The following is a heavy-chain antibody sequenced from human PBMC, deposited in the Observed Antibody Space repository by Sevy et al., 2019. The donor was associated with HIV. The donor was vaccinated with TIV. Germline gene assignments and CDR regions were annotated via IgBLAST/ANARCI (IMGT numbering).Heavy chain of an antibody. CDR1: GYTFTGYY. V-gene: IGHV1-2*02. D-gene: IGHD5-18*01. Sequence: ASVKVSCKASGYTFTGYYMHWVRQAPGQGLEWMGWINPNSGGTNYAQKFQGRVTMTRDTSISTAYMELSRLRSDDTAVYYCASLAPIQLWLGGWWFDPWGQGTLVTVSS. CDR3: ASLAPIQLWLGGWWFDP. CDR2: INPNSGGT. J-gene: IGHJ5*02.